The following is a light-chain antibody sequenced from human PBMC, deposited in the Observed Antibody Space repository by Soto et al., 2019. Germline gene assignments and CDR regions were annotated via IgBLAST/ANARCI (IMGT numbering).Light chain of an antibody. CDR3: PQYDM. V-gene: IGKV1-5*03. CDR1: RSDSTW. Sequence: DVQLTQFPSHLSASLVDTVTITCRASRSDSTWLAWYQQIPGGAPKLLIHKASILESGVPSRFSGSGSGTEFTLTITSLQPEDFETYYCPQYDMFGGGAKVDI. J-gene: IGKJ4*02. CDR2: KAS.